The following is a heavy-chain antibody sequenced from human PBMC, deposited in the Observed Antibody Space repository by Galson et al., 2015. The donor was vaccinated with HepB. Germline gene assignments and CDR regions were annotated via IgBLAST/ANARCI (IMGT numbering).Heavy chain of an antibody. V-gene: IGHV3-30*04. Sequence: LRLSCAASGFTFSSYAMHWVRQAPGKGLEWVAVISYDGSNKYYADSVKGRFTISRDNSKNTLYLQMNSLRAEDTAVYYCARRQRYGDDFDYWGQGTLVTVSS. CDR3: ARRQRYGDDFDY. CDR1: GFTFSSYA. D-gene: IGHD4-17*01. CDR2: ISYDGSNK. J-gene: IGHJ4*02.